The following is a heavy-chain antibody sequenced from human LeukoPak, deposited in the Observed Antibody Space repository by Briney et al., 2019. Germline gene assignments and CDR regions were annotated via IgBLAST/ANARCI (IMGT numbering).Heavy chain of an antibody. CDR3: ARDLAYYGSGKQNY. CDR2: INSGGST. CDR1: GFTVSSNH. D-gene: IGHD3-10*01. J-gene: IGHJ4*02. V-gene: IGHV3-66*01. Sequence: GGSLRLSCAASGFTVSSNHMSWVRRAPGKGLEWVSVINSGGSTYYADSVKARFTISRDNSKNTLYLQMNSLGAEDTAVYYCARDLAYYGSGKQNYWGQGTLVTVSS.